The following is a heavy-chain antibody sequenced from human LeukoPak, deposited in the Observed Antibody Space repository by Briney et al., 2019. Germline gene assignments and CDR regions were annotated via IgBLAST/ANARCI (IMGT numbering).Heavy chain of an antibody. V-gene: IGHV1-46*01. CDR3: ARGPYGDYGDY. D-gene: IGHD4-17*01. CDR2: INPSGGTT. CDR1: GYTFITYY. Sequence: ASVKVSCKAFGYTFITYYMHWVRQAPRQGLEWMGIINPSGGTTSYAQKFQGRVTMTRDTSTSTVYMELSSLRSEDTAVYYCARGPYGDYGDYWGQGTLVTVSS. J-gene: IGHJ4*02.